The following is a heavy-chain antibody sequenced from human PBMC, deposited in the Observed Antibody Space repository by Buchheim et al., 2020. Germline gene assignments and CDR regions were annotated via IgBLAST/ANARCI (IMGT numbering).Heavy chain of an antibody. J-gene: IGHJ6*02. Sequence: HVRLQESGPGLVKPSETLSLTCPVSGGSVDSRTYHWTWIRQAPGKGLEWIGHISYTGNTNYSPSLKSRATISIDTSKNQFPLKLTSATAADTAVYYCARDRAGDYDIMTGTYFYGVDVWGQGTT. CDR2: ISYTGNT. D-gene: IGHD3-9*01. V-gene: IGHV4-61*01. CDR3: ARDRAGDYDIMTGTYFYGVDV. CDR1: GGSVDSRTYH.